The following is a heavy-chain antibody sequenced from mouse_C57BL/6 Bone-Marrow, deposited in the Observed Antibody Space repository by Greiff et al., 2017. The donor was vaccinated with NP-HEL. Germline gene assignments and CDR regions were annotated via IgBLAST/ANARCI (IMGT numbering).Heavy chain of an antibody. CDR3: ARRYRGLYYYAMDY. D-gene: IGHD2-12*01. Sequence: EVHLVESGGGLVKPGGSLKLSCAASGFTFSDYGMHWVRQAPEKGLEWVAYISSGGSTIYYPDTVKGRFTISRDNAKNTLFLQMTSLRAEDTAMYYCARRYRGLYYYAMDYWGQGTSVTVSS. CDR2: ISSGGSTI. V-gene: IGHV5-17*01. J-gene: IGHJ4*01. CDR1: GFTFSDYG.